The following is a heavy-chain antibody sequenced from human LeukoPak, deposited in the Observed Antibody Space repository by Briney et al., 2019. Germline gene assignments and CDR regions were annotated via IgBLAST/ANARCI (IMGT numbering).Heavy chain of an antibody. CDR1: GFTFSSYA. Sequence: GVSLRLSCAASGFTFSSYAMTWVRQAPGKGLEWGSAISHSGGSTYYSGSVKGRFTISRDNSKNTLYRQMNSLRAEDTAVYYCAKDLGVGMGEYYYGSGSYYIEAYWAKGTQVPVSS. CDR2: ISHSGGST. D-gene: IGHD3-10*01. CDR3: AKDLGVGMGEYYYGSGSYYIEAY. J-gene: IGHJ4*02. V-gene: IGHV3-23*01.